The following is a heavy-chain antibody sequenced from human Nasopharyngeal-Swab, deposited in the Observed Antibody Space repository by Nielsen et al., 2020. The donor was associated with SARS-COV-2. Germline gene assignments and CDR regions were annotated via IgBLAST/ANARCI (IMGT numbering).Heavy chain of an antibody. CDR1: GFTFSSYG. V-gene: IGHV3-33*01. CDR3: TRVDVHDAFDM. CDR2: IWYDGSNK. J-gene: IGHJ3*02. D-gene: IGHD3-16*01. Sequence: GESLKISCAASGFTFSSYGMHWVRQAPGKGLEWVAVIWYDGSNKYYADSVKGRFTISRDNSKNTLYLQMNRLRVDDTAVFYCTRVDVHDAFDMWGQGTMVTVSS.